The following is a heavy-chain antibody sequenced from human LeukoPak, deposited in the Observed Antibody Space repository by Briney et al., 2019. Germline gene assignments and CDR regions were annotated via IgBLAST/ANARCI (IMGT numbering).Heavy chain of an antibody. Sequence: SETLSLTCAVYGGSFSGYYWSWIRQPPGKGLEWIGEINHSGSTNYNPSLKSRVTISVDTSKNQFSLELSSVTAADTAVYYCARGGIAAAGWFDPWGQGTLVTVSS. CDR3: ARGGIAAAGWFDP. D-gene: IGHD6-13*01. CDR1: GGSFSGYY. CDR2: INHSGST. J-gene: IGHJ5*02. V-gene: IGHV4-34*01.